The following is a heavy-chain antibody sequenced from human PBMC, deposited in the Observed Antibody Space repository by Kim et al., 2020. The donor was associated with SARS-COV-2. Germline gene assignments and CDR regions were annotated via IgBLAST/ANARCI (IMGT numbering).Heavy chain of an antibody. D-gene: IGHD3-22*01. CDR1: GFTFSSYA. CDR2: ISGSGGST. J-gene: IGHJ3*02. Sequence: GGSLRLSCAASGFTFSSYAMSWVRQAPGKGLEWVSAISGSGGSTYYADSVKGRFTISRDNPKNTLYLQMNSLRAEDTAVYYCAKATSDDSSGYCSWPEAFDIWGQGTMVSVSS. V-gene: IGHV3-23*01. CDR3: AKATSDDSSGYCSWPEAFDI.